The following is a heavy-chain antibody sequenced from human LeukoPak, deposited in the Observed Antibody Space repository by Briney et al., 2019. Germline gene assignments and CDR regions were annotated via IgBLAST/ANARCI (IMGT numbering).Heavy chain of an antibody. Sequence: KPSETLSLTCAVYGGSFSGYYWSWIRQPPGKGLEWIGEINHSGSTNYNPSLKSRVTISVDTSKNQFSLKLSSVTAADTAVYYCARERYHYYGMDVWGQGTTVTVSS. V-gene: IGHV4-34*01. CDR3: ARERYHYYGMDV. CDR2: INHSGST. J-gene: IGHJ6*02. CDR1: GGSFSGYY.